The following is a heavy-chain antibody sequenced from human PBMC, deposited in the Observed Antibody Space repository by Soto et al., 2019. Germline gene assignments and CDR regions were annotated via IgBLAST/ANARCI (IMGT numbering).Heavy chain of an antibody. D-gene: IGHD3-3*01. V-gene: IGHV3-11*01. Sequence: QAQLVESGGGLVKPGGSLRLSCAASGFTLRDYYMSWIRQAPGKGLEWVSYISSSGETIYYADSVKGRFTISRDSAKNSLSLQMNSLRAEDTAVYYCARDSWVFGVDYWGQGSLVTVSS. CDR2: ISSSGETI. CDR1: GFTLRDYY. J-gene: IGHJ4*02. CDR3: ARDSWVFGVDY.